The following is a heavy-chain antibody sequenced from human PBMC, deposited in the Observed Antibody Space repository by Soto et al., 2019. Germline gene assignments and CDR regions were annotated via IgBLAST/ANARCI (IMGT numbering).Heavy chain of an antibody. CDR2: ISYDGSNE. V-gene: IGHV3-30*18. D-gene: IGHD2-2*01. J-gene: IGHJ4*02. Sequence: QVQLVESGGGVVQPGRSLRLSCAASGFSFSSYGMHWVRQAPGKGPEWVAVISYDGSNEHYADSVRGRLTISRDNSKNTLFLQMNSLRAEDTAIYYCAKAYFGVYCTDTSCYVTDYWGQGTLVTVSS. CDR1: GFSFSSYG. CDR3: AKAYFGVYCTDTSCYVTDY.